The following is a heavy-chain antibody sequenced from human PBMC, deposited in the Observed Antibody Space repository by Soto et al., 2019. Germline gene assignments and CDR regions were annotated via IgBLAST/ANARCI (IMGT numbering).Heavy chain of an antibody. Sequence: GESLKISCKGSGFSFTKYCIGWVRQMPGKGLEWMGMIYPGDSDTRYSPSFQGQVIISADKSINTAYLQWSSLQASDTAIYYCARSYSGTYPPPYYFDYWGQGTLVTVSS. D-gene: IGHD1-26*01. CDR1: GFSFTKYC. J-gene: IGHJ4*02. V-gene: IGHV5-51*01. CDR3: ARSYSGTYPPPYYFDY. CDR2: IYPGDSDT.